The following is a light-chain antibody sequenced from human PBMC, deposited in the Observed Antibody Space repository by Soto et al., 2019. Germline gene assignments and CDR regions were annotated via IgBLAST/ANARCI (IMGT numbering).Light chain of an antibody. CDR3: QQYQIDWT. Sequence: DIQMTQSPSTLSASVGDRVSITFRASQRVNTCLAWYQQKPGKAPTLLIYDASSLQSGVPSRFSGSGSGTEFTLTISSLQPDDFATYYCQQYQIDWTFGQGTKVHI. V-gene: IGKV1-5*01. J-gene: IGKJ1*01. CDR1: QRVNTC. CDR2: DAS.